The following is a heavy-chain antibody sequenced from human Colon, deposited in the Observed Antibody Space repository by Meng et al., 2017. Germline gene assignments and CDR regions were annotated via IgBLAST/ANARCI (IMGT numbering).Heavy chain of an antibody. CDR3: ASDYYDSSGYYQSLDY. V-gene: IGHV3-23*01. D-gene: IGHD3-22*01. CDR2: ISGSGGST. Sequence: GESLKISCAASGFTFSSYAMSWVRQAPGKGLEWVSAISGSGGSTYYADSVKGRFTISRDNSKNTLYLQMNSLRAEDTAVYYCASDYYDSSGYYQSLDYWGQGTPVTVSS. CDR1: GFTFSSYA. J-gene: IGHJ4*01.